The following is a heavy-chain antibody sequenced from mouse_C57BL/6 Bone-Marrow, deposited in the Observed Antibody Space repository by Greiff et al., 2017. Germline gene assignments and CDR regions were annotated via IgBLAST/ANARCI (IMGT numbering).Heavy chain of an antibody. D-gene: IGHD1-1*01. CDR3: ARRGVSRGYAMDY. CDR1: GYTFPDYY. J-gene: IGHJ4*01. Sequence: QVKLQQSGAELVKPGASVKISCKASGYTFPDYYINWVKQRPGQGLEWIGKIGPGSGSTYYNEKFKGKATLTADKSSSTAYMQLSSLTSEDSAVYCCARRGVSRGYAMDYWGQGTSVTVSS. CDR2: IGPGSGST. V-gene: IGHV1-77*01.